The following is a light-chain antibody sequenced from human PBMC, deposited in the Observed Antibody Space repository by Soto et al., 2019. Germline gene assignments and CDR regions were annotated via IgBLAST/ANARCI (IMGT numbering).Light chain of an antibody. CDR2: GAS. Sequence: EGVMTKSTATLSVSPGDIATLSFRARQNIGTNVAWYQHKPCQAPRLLIYGASTRATDIPPSFSGSGSGLEFSLTVSSLQSEDFAAYYCQQYDNWPPVFTFGPGTKVDIQ. CDR1: QNIGTN. J-gene: IGKJ3*01. V-gene: IGKV3-15*01. CDR3: QQYDNWPPVFT.